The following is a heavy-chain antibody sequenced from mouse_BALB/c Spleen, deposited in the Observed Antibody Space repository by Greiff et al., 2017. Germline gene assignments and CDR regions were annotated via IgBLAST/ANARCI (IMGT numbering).Heavy chain of an antibody. J-gene: IGHJ1*01. Sequence: EVQRVESGGGLVKPGGSLKLSCAASGFTFSSYAMSWVRQTPEKRLEWVASISSGGSTYYPDSVKGRFTISRDNARNILYLQMSSLRSEDTAMYYCAREGSLYYYGSSYWYFDVWGAGTTVTVSS. V-gene: IGHV5-6-5*01. D-gene: IGHD1-1*01. CDR3: AREGSLYYYGSSYWYFDV. CDR1: GFTFSSYA. CDR2: ISSGGST.